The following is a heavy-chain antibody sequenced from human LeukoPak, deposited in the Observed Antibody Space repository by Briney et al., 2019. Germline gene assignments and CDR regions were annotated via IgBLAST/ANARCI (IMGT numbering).Heavy chain of an antibody. D-gene: IGHD1-26*01. Sequence: GGSLRLSCAASGFTFSNAWMSWVRQAPGKGLEWVGRIKSKTDGGTTDYAAPVKGRFTISRDDSKNTLYLQMNSLKTEDTAVYYCTTDHQQPWAWEVYDAFDIWGQGTMVTVSS. CDR3: TTDHQQPWAWEVYDAFDI. J-gene: IGHJ3*02. CDR2: IKSKTDGGTT. CDR1: GFTFSNAW. V-gene: IGHV3-15*01.